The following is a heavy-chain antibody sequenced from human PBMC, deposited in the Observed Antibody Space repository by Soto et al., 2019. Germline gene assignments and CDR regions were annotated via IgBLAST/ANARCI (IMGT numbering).Heavy chain of an antibody. V-gene: IGHV4-31*03. D-gene: IGHD4-17*01. CDR3: ARVYPTDYGDAYYFDY. J-gene: IGHJ4*02. Sequence: QVQLQESGPGLVKPSQTLSLTCTVSGGSISSGGYYWSWIRQHPGKGREWIGDIYYSGSTYYNPSLKSRVTISVDTSKNQFSLKLSSVTAADTAVYYCARVYPTDYGDAYYFDYWGQGTLVTVSS. CDR1: GGSISSGGYY. CDR2: IYYSGST.